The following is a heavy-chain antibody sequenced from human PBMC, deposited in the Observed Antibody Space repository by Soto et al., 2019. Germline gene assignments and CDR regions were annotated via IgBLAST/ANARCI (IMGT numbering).Heavy chain of an antibody. CDR3: ANCPTVTVEDYYYYYMDV. J-gene: IGHJ6*03. V-gene: IGHV3-30-3*01. Sequence: HPGGSLRLSCAASGFTFSSYAMHWVRQAPGKGLEWVAVISYDGSNKYYADSVKGRFTISRDNSKNTLYLQLNSLRPEDTAVYYCANCPTVTVEDYYYYYMDVWGKGTTVTVSS. D-gene: IGHD4-17*01. CDR2: ISYDGSNK. CDR1: GFTFSSYA.